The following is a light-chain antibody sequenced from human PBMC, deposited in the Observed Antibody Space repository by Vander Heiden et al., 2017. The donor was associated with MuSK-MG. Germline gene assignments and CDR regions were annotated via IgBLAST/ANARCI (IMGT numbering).Light chain of an antibody. CDR2: WAS. Sequence: DIVMTQSPDSLAMSLGERATINCKSSQSDLYSSNNKNYLAWYQQKPGQPPKLLIYWASTRESGVPDRFSGSGSGTDFTLTISSLQAEDVAVYYCQQYYRTPRTFGQGTKVEIK. V-gene: IGKV4-1*01. CDR3: QQYYRTPRT. CDR1: QSDLYSSNNKNY. J-gene: IGKJ1*01.